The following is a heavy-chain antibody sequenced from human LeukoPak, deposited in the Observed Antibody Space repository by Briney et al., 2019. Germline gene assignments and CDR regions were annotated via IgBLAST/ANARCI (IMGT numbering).Heavy chain of an antibody. Sequence: SENLSLTCDVNGGSLSGSYWSWIRQSPEKGLEWIGEINQSGNSNYNPSLKSRVTILVDTCKNQFSLKLSSVTAADTAVYYCARQKPSTFRQYGRGRPLDSWGQGTLVTVSS. CDR3: ARQKPSTFRQYGRGRPLDS. CDR1: GGSLSGSY. V-gene: IGHV4-34*01. J-gene: IGHJ4*02. D-gene: IGHD4-11*01. CDR2: INQSGNS.